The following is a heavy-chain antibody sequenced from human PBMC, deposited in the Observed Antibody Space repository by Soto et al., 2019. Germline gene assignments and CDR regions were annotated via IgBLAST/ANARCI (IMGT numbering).Heavy chain of an antibody. V-gene: IGHV1-18*01. CDR2: ISAYNGNT. CDR1: GCTFTSYG. CDR3: ARGGFYDSSGYYFDY. J-gene: IGHJ4*02. Sequence: ASVKVSCKASGCTFTSYGISWVRQAPGQGLEWMGWISAYNGNTNYAQKLQGRVTMTTDTSTSTAYMELRSLRSDDTAVYYCARGGFYDSSGYYFDYWGQGTLVTVSS. D-gene: IGHD3-22*01.